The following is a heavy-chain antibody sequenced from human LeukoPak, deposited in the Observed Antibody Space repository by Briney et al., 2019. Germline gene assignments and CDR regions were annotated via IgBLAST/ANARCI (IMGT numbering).Heavy chain of an antibody. CDR3: ARGYSSSWFYFDY. Sequence: SETLSLTCAVYGGSFSGYYWSWIRQPPGKGLEWIGEINHSGSTNYNPSLKSRVTISVDTSKNQSSLKLSSVTAADTAVYYCARGYSSSWFYFDYWGQGTLVTVSS. CDR1: GGSFSGYY. CDR2: INHSGST. D-gene: IGHD6-13*01. J-gene: IGHJ4*02. V-gene: IGHV4-34*01.